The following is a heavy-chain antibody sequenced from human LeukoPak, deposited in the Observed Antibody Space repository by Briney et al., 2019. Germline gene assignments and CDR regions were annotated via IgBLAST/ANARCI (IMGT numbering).Heavy chain of an antibody. CDR1: GYTFTGYY. V-gene: IGHV1-8*03. D-gene: IGHD5-24*01. J-gene: IGHJ4*02. CDR2: MNPNSGNT. Sequence: ASVKVSCKASGYTFTGYYMHWVRQATGQGLEWMGWMNPNSGNTGYAQKFQGRVTITRNTSISTAYMELSSLRSEDTAVYYCARVKPWDGYNPYYFDYWGQGTLVTVSS. CDR3: ARVKPWDGYNPYYFDY.